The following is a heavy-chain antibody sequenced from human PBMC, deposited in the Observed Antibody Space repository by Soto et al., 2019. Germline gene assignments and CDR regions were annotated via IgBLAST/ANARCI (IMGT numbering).Heavy chain of an antibody. J-gene: IGHJ4*02. Sequence: EVQLVESGGGLVQPGRSLRLSCAASGFTFDDYAMHWVRQAPGKGLEWVSGISWNSGNIAYADSVKGRFTISRDNAKKSLYLQINSLRAEDTALYYCVKEKGGGFGELCGWGQGTLVTVSS. CDR1: GFTFDDYA. V-gene: IGHV3-9*01. CDR3: VKEKGGGFGELCG. D-gene: IGHD3-10*01. CDR2: ISWNSGNI.